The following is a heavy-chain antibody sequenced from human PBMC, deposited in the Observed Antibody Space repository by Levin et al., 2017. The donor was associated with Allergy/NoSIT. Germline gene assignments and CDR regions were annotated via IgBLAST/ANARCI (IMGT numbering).Heavy chain of an antibody. CDR2: ISSSSSSI. CDR1: GVAFSSYS. J-gene: IGHJ3*02. CDR3: AGMKRNILQAFGI. D-gene: IGHD2/OR15-2a*01. Sequence: GESLKISCVASGVAFSSYSMNWVRQAPGKGLEWISYISSSSSSIDYADSVKGRFTISRENAKKSLFLQKNSLRDDDPAVYFCAGMKRNILQAFGIWGQGTMVTVSS. V-gene: IGHV3-48*02.